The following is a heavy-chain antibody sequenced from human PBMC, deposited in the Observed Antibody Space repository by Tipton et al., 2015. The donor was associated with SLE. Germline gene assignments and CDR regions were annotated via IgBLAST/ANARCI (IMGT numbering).Heavy chain of an antibody. V-gene: IGHV3-7*01. CDR3: ARIGYGGCGMDA. CDR2: INQDESQK. Sequence: SLRLSCAASGFSFNTYWMTWVRQAPGKGLEWVAHINQDESQKYYMDSLKGRFTISRDNAKNSLYLQMNSLRAEDTAVYYCARIGYGGCGMDAWGQGTTVTVSS. D-gene: IGHD4-23*01. CDR1: GFSFNTYW. J-gene: IGHJ6*02.